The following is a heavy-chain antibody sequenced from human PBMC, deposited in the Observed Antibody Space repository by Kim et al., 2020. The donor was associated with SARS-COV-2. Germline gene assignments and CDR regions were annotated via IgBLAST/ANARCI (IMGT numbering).Heavy chain of an antibody. CDR2: ISYDGSNK. CDR1: GFTFSSYG. V-gene: IGHV3-30*18. D-gene: IGHD5-18*01. J-gene: IGHJ4*02. CDR3: AKDIQN. Sequence: GGSLRLSCAASGFTFSSYGMHWVRQAPGKGLEWVAVISYDGSNKYYADSVKGRFTISRDNSKNTLYLQMNSLRAEDTAVYYCAKDIQNWGKGTLVTVSS.